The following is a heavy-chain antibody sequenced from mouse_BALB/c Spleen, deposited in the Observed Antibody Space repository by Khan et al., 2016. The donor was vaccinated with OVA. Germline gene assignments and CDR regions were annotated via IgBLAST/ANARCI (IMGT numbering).Heavy chain of an antibody. CDR3: AIIYYGNDWFAY. J-gene: IGHJ3*01. Sequence: QVQLKQSGPGLVAPSQSLSISCTVSGLSLTNYGVSWVRQPPGKGLEWLGVIWGDGSTNYHSVLKSRLTINKDNSKSQVFVKLNSLQPDDTATYFCAIIYYGNDWFAYWGQGTLVTVSA. D-gene: IGHD2-1*01. CDR2: IWGDGST. CDR1: GLSLTNYG. V-gene: IGHV2-3*01.